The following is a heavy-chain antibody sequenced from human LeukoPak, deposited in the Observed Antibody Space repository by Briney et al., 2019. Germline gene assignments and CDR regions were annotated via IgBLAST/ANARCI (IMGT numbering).Heavy chain of an antibody. J-gene: IGHJ3*01. Sequence: GGSLRLSCAASGFTFSSYAMSWVRQAPGKGLEWVSAISGSGGSTYYADSEKGRFTISRDNSKNTLYLQMNSLRAEDTAVYYCAKLSELYGDVSEFQFWGQGTMLTVSS. D-gene: IGHD4-17*01. V-gene: IGHV3-23*01. CDR1: GFTFSSYA. CDR3: AKLSELYGDVSEFQF. CDR2: ISGSGGST.